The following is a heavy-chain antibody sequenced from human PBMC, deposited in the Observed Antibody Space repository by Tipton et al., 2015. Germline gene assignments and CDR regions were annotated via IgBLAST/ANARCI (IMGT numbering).Heavy chain of an antibody. V-gene: IGHV4-39*07. CDR1: GGSISNSNYY. CDR2: LSYSGKT. CDR3: ARDLEHGMDV. J-gene: IGHJ6*02. Sequence: TLSLTCTVSGGSISNSNYYWGWIRQPPGKGLEWIGSLSYSGKTYYNPSLKSRVTISVDTSKNQFSLTLNSVAAADTAVYYCARDLEHGMDVWGHGTTVTVSS. D-gene: IGHD5-24*01.